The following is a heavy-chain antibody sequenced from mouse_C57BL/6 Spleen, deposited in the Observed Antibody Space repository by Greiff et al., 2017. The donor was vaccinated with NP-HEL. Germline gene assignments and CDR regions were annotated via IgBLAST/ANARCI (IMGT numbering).Heavy chain of an antibody. Sequence: EVKLMESGGGLVQPGGSLKLSCAASGFTFSDYYMYWVRQTPEKRLEWVAYISNGGGSTYYPDTVKGRFTISRDNAKNTLYLQMSRLMSVNTAMYYCAGRYYGSSPDWYFDVWGTGTTVTVSS. D-gene: IGHD1-1*01. CDR2: ISNGGGST. J-gene: IGHJ1*03. CDR1: GFTFSDYY. CDR3: AGRYYGSSPDWYFDV. V-gene: IGHV5-12*01.